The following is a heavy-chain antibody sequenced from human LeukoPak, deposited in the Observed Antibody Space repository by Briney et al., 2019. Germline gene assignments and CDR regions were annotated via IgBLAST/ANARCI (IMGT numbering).Heavy chain of an antibody. CDR2: ISGSGGST. Sequence: GGSLRLCCAASGFTFSSYAMSWVRQAPGKGLEWVSAISGSGGSTYYADSVKGRFTISRDNSKNTLYLQMNSLRAEDTAVYYCAKDHGYNPSFDYWGQGTLVTVSS. D-gene: IGHD5-24*01. V-gene: IGHV3-23*01. CDR3: AKDHGYNPSFDY. CDR1: GFTFSSYA. J-gene: IGHJ4*02.